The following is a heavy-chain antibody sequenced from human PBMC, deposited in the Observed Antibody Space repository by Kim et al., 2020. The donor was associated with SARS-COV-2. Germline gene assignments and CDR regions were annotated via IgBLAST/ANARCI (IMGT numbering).Heavy chain of an antibody. CDR2: ISSSSSYI. D-gene: IGHD3-3*01. CDR3: ARDVADFWSGYYALHSFDY. CDR1: GFTFSSYS. V-gene: IGHV3-21*01. Sequence: GGSLRLSCAASGFTFSSYSMNWVRQAPGKGLEWVSSISSSSSYIYYADSVKGRFTISRDNAKNSLYLQMNSLRAEDTAVYYCARDVADFWSGYYALHSFDYWGQGTLVTVSS. J-gene: IGHJ4*02.